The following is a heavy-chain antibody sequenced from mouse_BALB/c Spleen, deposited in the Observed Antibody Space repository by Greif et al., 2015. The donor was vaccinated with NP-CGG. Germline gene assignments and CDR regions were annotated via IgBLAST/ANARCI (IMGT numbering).Heavy chain of an antibody. CDR3: ARGGTGGYAMDY. CDR2: INSNGGST. D-gene: IGHD2-14*01. V-gene: IGHV5-6-3*01. J-gene: IGHJ4*01. CDR1: GFTFSSYG. Sequence: EVQGVESGGGLVQPGGSLKLSCAASGFTFSSYGMSWVRQTPDKRLELVATINSNGGSTYYPDSVKGRFTISRDNAKNTLYLQMSSLKSEDTAMYYCARGGTGGYAMDYWGQGTSVTVSS.